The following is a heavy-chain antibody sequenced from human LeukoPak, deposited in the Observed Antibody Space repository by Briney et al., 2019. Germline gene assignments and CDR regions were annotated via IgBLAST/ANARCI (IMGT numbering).Heavy chain of an antibody. J-gene: IGHJ4*02. Sequence: KHGESLKISCQGLGYSFSMYWIGWVRHMPEKGLEWMGVIDPGDSEITYSPSFQGHVTISVDKSVNTAYLQWSTLKASDTALYYCARHRAVGGGHSTTWYTDYWGQGTLVSVSS. V-gene: IGHV5-51*01. CDR3: ARHRAVGGGHSTTWYTDY. D-gene: IGHD6-13*01. CDR1: GYSFSMYW. CDR2: IDPGDSEI.